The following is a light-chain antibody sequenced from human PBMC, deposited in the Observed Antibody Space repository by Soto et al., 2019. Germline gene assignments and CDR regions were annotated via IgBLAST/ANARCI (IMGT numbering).Light chain of an antibody. CDR2: DVS. J-gene: IGLJ1*01. V-gene: IGLV2-14*03. Sequence: QSALTQPASVSGSPGQSITISCNGTSSDVGGYNYVSWYQHHPGKAPKLMIYDVSNRPSGVSNRFSGSKSGNTASLTISGLQPEDEADYYCSSYTTSNTRQIVLGTGTKLTVL. CDR1: SSDVGGYNY. CDR3: SSYTTSNTRQIV.